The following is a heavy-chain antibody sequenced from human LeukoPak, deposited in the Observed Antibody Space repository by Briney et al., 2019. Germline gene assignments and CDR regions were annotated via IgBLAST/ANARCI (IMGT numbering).Heavy chain of an antibody. Sequence: SVKVSFKASGGTFSSYAISWVRQAPGQGLEWMGGIIPIFGTANYAQKFQGRVTITTDESTSTAYMELSSLRSEDTAVYYCARGYSSSSFYYYYMDVWGKGTTVTVSS. V-gene: IGHV1-69*05. CDR3: ARGYSSSSFYYYYMDV. D-gene: IGHD6-6*01. J-gene: IGHJ6*03. CDR1: GGTFSSYA. CDR2: IIPIFGTA.